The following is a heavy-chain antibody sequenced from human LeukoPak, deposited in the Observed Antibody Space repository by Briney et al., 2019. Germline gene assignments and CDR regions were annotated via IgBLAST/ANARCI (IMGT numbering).Heavy chain of an antibody. D-gene: IGHD3-3*01. J-gene: IGHJ4*02. CDR2: IYPGDSDT. Sequence: GESLKISCKGSGYSFTSYWIGWVRQMPGKGLEWMGIIYPGDSDTRYSPSFQGQVTISADKSISTAYLQWSSLKASDTAMYYCARHPSSSSLRFLEWLSAPGSLDYWGQGTLVTVSS. CDR1: GYSFTSYW. CDR3: ARHPSSSSLRFLEWLSAPGSLDY. V-gene: IGHV5-51*01.